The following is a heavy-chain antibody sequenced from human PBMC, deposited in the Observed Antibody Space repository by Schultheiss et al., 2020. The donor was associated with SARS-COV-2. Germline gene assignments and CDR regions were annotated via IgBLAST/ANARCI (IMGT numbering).Heavy chain of an antibody. CDR2: ISGSGGST. J-gene: IGHJ6*03. Sequence: ETLSLTCTVSGGSISSYYWSWIRQPPGKGLEWVSAISGSGGSTYYADSVKGRFTISRDNSKNTLYLQMNSLRAEDTAVYYCARGPFQGIYYYYMDVWGKGTTVTVSS. V-gene: IGHV3-23*01. CDR3: ARGPFQGIYYYYMDV. CDR1: GGSISSYY.